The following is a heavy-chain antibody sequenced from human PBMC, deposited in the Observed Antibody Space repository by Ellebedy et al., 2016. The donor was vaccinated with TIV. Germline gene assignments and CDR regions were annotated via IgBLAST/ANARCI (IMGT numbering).Heavy chain of an antibody. J-gene: IGHJ4*02. CDR1: GFTFGDYA. CDR2: IRSKAYGGTT. Sequence: GESLKISCTASGFTFGDYAMSWFRQAPGKGLEWVGFIRSKAYGGTTEYAASVKGRFTISRDNSKNTLYLQMNSLRAEDTAVYYCARDLKKRAAAGTELDYWGQGTLVTVPS. CDR3: ARDLKKRAAAGTELDY. D-gene: IGHD6-13*01. V-gene: IGHV3-49*03.